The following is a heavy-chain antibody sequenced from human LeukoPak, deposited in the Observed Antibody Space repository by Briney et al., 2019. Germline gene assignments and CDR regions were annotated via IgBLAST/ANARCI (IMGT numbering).Heavy chain of an antibody. CDR3: AKDWGSSAGFDY. V-gene: IGHV3-7*01. D-gene: IGHD6-6*01. J-gene: IGHJ4*02. Sequence: GGSLRLSCAASKFIFRSYWMSWVRQAPGKGLEWVANINEGGTNKYYVDSVKGRFTVSRDNAKNSLYLQMNSLRAEDTAVYYCAKDWGSSAGFDYWGQGTLVTVSS. CDR1: KFIFRSYW. CDR2: INEGGTNK.